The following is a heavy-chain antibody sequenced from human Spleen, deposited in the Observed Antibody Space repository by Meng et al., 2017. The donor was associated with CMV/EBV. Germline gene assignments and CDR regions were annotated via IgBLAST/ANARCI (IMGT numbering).Heavy chain of an antibody. CDR1: GFTFSSYG. CDR2: IRYDGSNK. D-gene: IGHD3-10*01. Sequence: LSCAVSGFTFSSYGMQWVRQAPGKGLEWVAFIRYDGSNKYYADSVKGRFTISRDNSKNTLYLQMNSLRAEDTAVYYCALGPGYFDYWGQGTLVTVSS. CDR3: ALGPGYFDY. V-gene: IGHV3-30*02. J-gene: IGHJ4*02.